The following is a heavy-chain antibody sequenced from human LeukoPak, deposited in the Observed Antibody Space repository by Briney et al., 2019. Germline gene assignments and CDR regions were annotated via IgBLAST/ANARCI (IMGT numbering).Heavy chain of an antibody. CDR2: IYSGGST. D-gene: IGHD5-24*01. CDR1: GFTVSGNY. J-gene: IGHJ4*02. V-gene: IGHV3-66*02. Sequence: GGSLRLSCAASGFTVSGNYMSWVRQAPGKGLEWVSVIYSGGSTYYADSVKGRFTISRDNSKNTLYLQMNSLRAEDTAVYYCARSVEMATIGFDYWGQGTLVTVSS. CDR3: ARSVEMATIGFDY.